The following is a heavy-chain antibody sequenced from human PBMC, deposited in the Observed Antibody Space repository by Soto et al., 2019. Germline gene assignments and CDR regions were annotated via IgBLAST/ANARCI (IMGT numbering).Heavy chain of an antibody. CDR1: GFIFSSYA. CDR3: AKGQKWELPFDY. Sequence: GGSLRLSCSASGFIFSSYAMSLVLRAPGKGLDWVSAFSGTTSSTYYAPSVKCRFTISRANSKNTLYLQMNSLKAEETAVYYCAKGQKWELPFDYWGQGALVTVS. J-gene: IGHJ4*02. V-gene: IGHV3-23*01. D-gene: IGHD1-26*01. CDR2: FSGTTSST.